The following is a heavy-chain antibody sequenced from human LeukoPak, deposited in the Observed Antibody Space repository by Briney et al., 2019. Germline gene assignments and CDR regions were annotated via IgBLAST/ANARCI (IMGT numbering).Heavy chain of an antibody. D-gene: IGHD2-21*02. CDR2: ISYDGSNK. V-gene: IGHV3-30*04. CDR3: AREMGPVVTATLIDY. CDR1: GFTFSSYA. Sequence: GGSLRLSCAASGFTFSSYAMHWVRQAPGKGLEWVAVISYDGSNKYYADSVKGRFTISRDNSKNTLYLQMNSLRAEDTAVYYCAREMGPVVTATLIDYWGQGTLVTVSS. J-gene: IGHJ4*02.